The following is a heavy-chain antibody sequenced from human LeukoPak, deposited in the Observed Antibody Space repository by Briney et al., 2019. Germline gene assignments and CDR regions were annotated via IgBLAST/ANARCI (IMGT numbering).Heavy chain of an antibody. CDR3: ARGPFGELLQEFDY. D-gene: IGHD3-10*01. CDR2: ISRSSSYI. V-gene: IGHV3-21*01. J-gene: IGHJ4*02. Sequence: GGSLRLSCAASGFTFSSYSMNWVRQAPGKGLEWVSSISRSSSYIYYADSVKGRFTISRDNAKNSLYLQMNSLRAEDTAVYYCARGPFGELLQEFDYWGQGTLVTVSS. CDR1: GFTFSSYS.